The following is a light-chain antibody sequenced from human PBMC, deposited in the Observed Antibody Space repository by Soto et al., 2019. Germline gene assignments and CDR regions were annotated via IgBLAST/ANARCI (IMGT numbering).Light chain of an antibody. Sequence: EIVLTQSPATLSLSPGERATLSGRASQSVSTFLAWYQQRPGQAPRLLIYDASNRATDIPAMFSGSGSGTDFTLTISSLEPEAFALYYCQQRSNWPPGTFGPGTKVDIK. CDR2: DAS. CDR1: QSVSTF. V-gene: IGKV3-11*01. CDR3: QQRSNWPPGT. J-gene: IGKJ3*01.